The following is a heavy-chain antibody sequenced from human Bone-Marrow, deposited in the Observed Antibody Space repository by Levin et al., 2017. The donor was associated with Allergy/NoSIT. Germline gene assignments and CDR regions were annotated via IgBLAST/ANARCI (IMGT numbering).Heavy chain of an antibody. CDR3: ARDQRQLAVAGSPNDAFDS. J-gene: IGHJ3*02. CDR2: ISSSGSTI. Sequence: GGSLRLFCAASGFTFSDYYMSWIRQAPGKGLEWVSYISSSGSTIYYADSVKGRFTISRDNAKNSLYLQMNSLRAEDTAVYYCARDQRQLAVAGSPNDAFDSWGQGTMVTVSS. V-gene: IGHV3-11*01. CDR1: GFTFSDYY. D-gene: IGHD6-19*01.